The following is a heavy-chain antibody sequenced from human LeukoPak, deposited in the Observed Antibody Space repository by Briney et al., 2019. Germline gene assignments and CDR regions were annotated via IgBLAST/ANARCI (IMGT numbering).Heavy chain of an antibody. V-gene: IGHV4-34*01. CDR1: GGSISIYY. CDR2: INHSGSA. CDR3: ARGQGTVTTH. Sequence: SETLSLTCTVSGGSISIYYWTWIRQPPGKGLEWIGEINHSGSANYNPSLKSRVTISLDTSKNQFSLNLSSVTAADTAVYYCARGQGTVTTHWGQGTLVTVSS. J-gene: IGHJ4*02. D-gene: IGHD4-17*01.